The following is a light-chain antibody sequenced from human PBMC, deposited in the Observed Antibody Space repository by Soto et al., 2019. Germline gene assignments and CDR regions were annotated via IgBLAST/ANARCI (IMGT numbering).Light chain of an antibody. Sequence: QSVLTQPPSASGTPGQRVTISCPGSSANIGRNTVNWYQQFPGTAPKLLIHSNNQRPSGVPDRFSGSKSGTSASLAISGLQSEDEADYYCAAWDDSLNGRVFGTGTKLTVL. CDR1: SANIGRNT. CDR2: SNN. V-gene: IGLV1-44*01. J-gene: IGLJ1*01. CDR3: AAWDDSLNGRV.